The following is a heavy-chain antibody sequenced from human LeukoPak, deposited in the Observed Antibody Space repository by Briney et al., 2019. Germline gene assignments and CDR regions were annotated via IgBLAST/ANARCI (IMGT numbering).Heavy chain of an antibody. J-gene: IGHJ4*02. D-gene: IGHD3-9*01. CDR3: ARHALGITIPTPFDY. CDR2: IYHSGST. V-gene: IGHV4-38-2*02. Sequence: SETLSLTCTVSGYSISSGYYWGWIRQPPGKGLEWIGSIYHSGSTYYNPSLKSRVTISVDTSKNQFSLKLSSVTAADTAVYYCARHALGITIPTPFDYWGQGTLVTVSS. CDR1: GYSISSGYY.